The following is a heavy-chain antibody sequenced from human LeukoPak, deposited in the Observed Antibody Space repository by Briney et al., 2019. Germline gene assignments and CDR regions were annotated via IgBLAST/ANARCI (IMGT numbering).Heavy chain of an antibody. V-gene: IGHV4-39*07. J-gene: IGHJ4*02. CDR2: IYYSGST. CDR3: ARETIFGVLMGRYFDY. D-gene: IGHD3-3*01. Sequence: PSETLSLTCTVSGDSINTSTYFWGWIRQPPGKGLERIGSIYYSGSTYYNPSLKSRATISMDTSKNQFSLKLSSVTAADTAIYYCARETIFGVLMGRYFDYWGQGTLVTVSS. CDR1: GDSINTSTYF.